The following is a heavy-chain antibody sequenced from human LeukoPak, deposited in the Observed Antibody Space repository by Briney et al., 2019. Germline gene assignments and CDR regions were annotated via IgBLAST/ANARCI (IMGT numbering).Heavy chain of an antibody. V-gene: IGHV1-8*02. Sequence: GASVKVSCKASGYTFTGYYMHWVRQAPGQGLEWMGWINPNSGNTGYAQKFQGRVTMTRNTSISTAYMELSSLRSEDTAVYYCARWKGAHWGWYRGGRYYYYMDVWGKGTTVTISS. CDR2: INPNSGNT. J-gene: IGHJ6*03. CDR3: ARWKGAHWGWYRGGRYYYYMDV. CDR1: GYTFTGYY. D-gene: IGHD6-19*01.